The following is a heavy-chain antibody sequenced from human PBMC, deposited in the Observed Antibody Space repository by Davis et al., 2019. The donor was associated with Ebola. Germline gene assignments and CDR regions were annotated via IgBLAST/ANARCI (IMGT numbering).Heavy chain of an antibody. Sequence: PGGSLRLSCKGSGYSFTSYWIGWVRQMPGKGLEWMGIIYPGDSDTRYSPSFQGQVTISADKSISTAYLQWSSLKASDTAMYYCAIRRRDGYNWLVGYFDYWGQGTLVTVSS. CDR3: AIRRRDGYNWLVGYFDY. J-gene: IGHJ4*02. CDR2: IYPGDSDT. CDR1: GYSFTSYW. V-gene: IGHV5-51*01. D-gene: IGHD5-24*01.